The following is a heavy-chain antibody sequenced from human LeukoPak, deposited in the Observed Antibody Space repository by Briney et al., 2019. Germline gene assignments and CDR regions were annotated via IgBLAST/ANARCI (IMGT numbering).Heavy chain of an antibody. CDR1: GGSFSGYY. CDR2: INHSGST. V-gene: IGHV4-34*01. J-gene: IGHJ4*02. Sequence: SGTLSLTCAVYGGSFSGYYWSWIRQPPGKGLEWIGEINHSGSTNYNPSLKSRVTISVDTSKNQFSLKLSSVTAADTAVYYCARGLRARRYDSSGYYLSYFDYWGQGTLVTVSS. CDR3: ARGLRARRYDSSGYYLSYFDY. D-gene: IGHD3-22*01.